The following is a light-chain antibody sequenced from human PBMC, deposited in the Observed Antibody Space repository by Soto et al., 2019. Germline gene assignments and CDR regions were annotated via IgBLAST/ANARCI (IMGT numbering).Light chain of an antibody. Sequence: EIVMTQSPATLSVSPGERTTLSCRASQSVGNNLACYQQKPGQAPRLLIYGAYTRATGIPARFSGSGSGTDFTLTISSLQYEDFAVYYCQHYNYWPPKTFGQGTKVEMK. CDR1: QSVGNN. V-gene: IGKV3-15*01. CDR2: GAY. J-gene: IGKJ1*01. CDR3: QHYNYWPPKT.